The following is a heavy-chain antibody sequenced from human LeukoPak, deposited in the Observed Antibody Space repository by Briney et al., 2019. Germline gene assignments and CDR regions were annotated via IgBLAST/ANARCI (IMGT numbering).Heavy chain of an antibody. J-gene: IGHJ4*02. CDR2: IKSKTDGGTT. D-gene: IGHD2-21*01. V-gene: IGHV3-15*01. CDR3: TSHSSFSILGN. CDR1: GFPFSNAW. Sequence: GGSLRLSCAASGFPFSNAWMSWVRQAPGKGLEWVGRIKSKTDGGTTDYAAPVKGRFTISRDDSKNTLYLQMNSLKTEDTAVYYCTSHSSFSILGNWGQGTPVTVSS.